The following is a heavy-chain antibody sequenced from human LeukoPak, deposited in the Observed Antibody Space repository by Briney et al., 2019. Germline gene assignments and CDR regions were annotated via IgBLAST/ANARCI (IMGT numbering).Heavy chain of an antibody. CDR1: GFTFSDYL. V-gene: IGHV3-74*03. Sequence: PVWALRLSCAPSGFTFSDYLMHWVRPTPEKGLMWVSKINRDGSHPQYPESVKGRCTLSRDNAKNIVYLQMNSLQGEGSAVYYCARYVYGLGVSWGQGAMVTVSS. CDR2: INRDGSHP. CDR3: ARYVYGLGVS. J-gene: IGHJ5*02. D-gene: IGHD3-10*01.